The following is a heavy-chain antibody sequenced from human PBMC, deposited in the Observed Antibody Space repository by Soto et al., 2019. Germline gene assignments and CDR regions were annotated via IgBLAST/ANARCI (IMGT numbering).Heavy chain of an antibody. V-gene: IGHV3-23*01. CDR3: AKKRQWLVLGSPDY. D-gene: IGHD6-19*01. J-gene: IGHJ4*02. CDR1: GFTFSSYA. CDR2: ISGSGGST. Sequence: GGSLRLSCAASGFTFSSYAMSWVRQAPGKGLEWVSAISGSGGSTYYADSVKGRFTISRDNSKNTLYLQMNSLRAEDTAVYYCAKKRQWLVLGSPDYWGQGTLVTVSS.